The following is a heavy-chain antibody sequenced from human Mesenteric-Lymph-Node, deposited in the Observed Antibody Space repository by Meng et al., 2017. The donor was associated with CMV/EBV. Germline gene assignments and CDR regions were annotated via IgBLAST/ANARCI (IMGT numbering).Heavy chain of an antibody. Sequence: ASVKVSCKASGYTFTTYGISWVRQAPGQGLEWMGWISPYNGNTNYAQKVQGRVTMTTDTSTSTAYMELRSLRSDDTAVYYCARDRGYSGYQVDWGQGTLVTVSS. V-gene: IGHV1-18*01. CDR3: ARDRGYSGYQVD. D-gene: IGHD5-12*01. CDR1: GYTFTTYG. CDR2: ISPYNGNT. J-gene: IGHJ4*02.